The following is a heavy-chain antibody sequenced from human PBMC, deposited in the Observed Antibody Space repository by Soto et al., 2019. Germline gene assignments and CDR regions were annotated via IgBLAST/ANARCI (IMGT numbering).Heavy chain of an antibody. D-gene: IGHD6-13*01. J-gene: IGHJ5*02. CDR2: VYYIGRT. Sequence: QVQLQESGPGLVKPSETLSLTRTVSGGSVSGGSFYWSWIRQPPGMGREWIGFVYYIGRTNYNPSLKSRVAISVDTSTNQFSLKLSSVAAADTAVYYCAAGYSTSLFDPWGQGTLVTVSS. CDR1: GGSVSGGSFY. V-gene: IGHV4-61*01. CDR3: AAGYSTSLFDP.